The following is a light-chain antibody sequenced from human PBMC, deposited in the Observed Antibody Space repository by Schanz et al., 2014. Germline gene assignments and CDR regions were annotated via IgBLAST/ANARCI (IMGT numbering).Light chain of an antibody. Sequence: QSALTQPASVSGSPGQSITISCTGTSSDVGGYNYVSWYQQHPGKAPKVMIYDVSNRPSGVSNRFSGSKSGNTASLTISGLQAEDEADYYCSSFTSSLRWVFGGGTKLTVL. V-gene: IGLV2-14*01. CDR3: SSFTSSLRWV. J-gene: IGLJ3*02. CDR2: DVS. CDR1: SSDVGGYNY.